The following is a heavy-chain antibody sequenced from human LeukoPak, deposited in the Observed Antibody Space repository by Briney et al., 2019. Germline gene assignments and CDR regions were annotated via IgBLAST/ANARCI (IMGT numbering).Heavy chain of an antibody. J-gene: IGHJ4*02. CDR3: AREGTVTSYYFDY. CDR2: INPNSGGT. D-gene: IGHD4-4*01. CDR1: GYTFTGYY. Sequence: ASVKVSCKASGYTFTGYYMHWVRQAPGQGLEWMGRINPNSGGTNYAQKFQGRVTMTRDTSISTAYMELSRLRSDDTAVYYCAREGTVTSYYFDYWGQGTLVTVSS. V-gene: IGHV1-2*06.